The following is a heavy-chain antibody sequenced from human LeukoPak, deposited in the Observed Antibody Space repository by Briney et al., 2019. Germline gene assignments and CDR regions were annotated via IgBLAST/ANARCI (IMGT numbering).Heavy chain of an antibody. V-gene: IGHV6-1*01. CDR1: GDSVSSNSAA. CDR2: TYYRSKWYN. D-gene: IGHD4-17*01. CDR3: ARARDYGDSDYYYYMDV. J-gene: IGHJ6*03. Sequence: SQTLSLTCAISGDSVSSNSAAWDWIRQSPSRGLEWLGRTYYRSKWYNDYAVSVKSRITINPDTSKNQFSLQLNSVTPEDTAVYYCARARDYGDSDYYYYMDVWGKGTTVTVSS.